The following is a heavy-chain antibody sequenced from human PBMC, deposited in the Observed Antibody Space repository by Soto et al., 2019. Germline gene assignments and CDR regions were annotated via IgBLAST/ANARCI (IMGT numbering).Heavy chain of an antibody. V-gene: IGHV4-59*04. Sequence: CVRCSVAGGSSSGFYGSCIRKKPGKGLEWIGYIYYSGSTYYNPSLKSRVTISVDTSKNHFSLKLSSVTAADTAVYYCATQEVGGSYVYTFDPWGQGTLVTVSS. CDR3: ATQEVGGSYVYTFDP. CDR2: IYYSGST. D-gene: IGHD1-26*01. CDR1: GGSSSGFY. J-gene: IGHJ5*02.